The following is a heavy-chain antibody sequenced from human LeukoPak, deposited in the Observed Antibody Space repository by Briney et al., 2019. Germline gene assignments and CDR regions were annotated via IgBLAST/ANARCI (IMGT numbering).Heavy chain of an antibody. J-gene: IGHJ4*02. CDR1: GGSISSSNYY. Sequence: SETLSLTCTVSGGSISSSNYYWGWIRQPPGKGLEWIGSIYYSGSTYFNPSLKSRVTISVDTSKNQFSLKLNSVTAADTAVYYCAGDYDDYWGQGTLVTVSS. CDR3: AGDYDDY. CDR2: IYYSGST. D-gene: IGHD4-17*01. V-gene: IGHV4-39*07.